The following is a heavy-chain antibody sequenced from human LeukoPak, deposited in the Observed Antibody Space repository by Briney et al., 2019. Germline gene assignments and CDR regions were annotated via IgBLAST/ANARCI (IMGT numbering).Heavy chain of an antibody. D-gene: IGHD2/OR15-2a*01. J-gene: IGHJ6*02. Sequence: SETVTLTCTVSGGSISIFYWSWIRQPAGKGLDWIGRIHSSGSINHNPSLKSRVTLSVDTSKNQFSLKLTSVAAADTAVYYCARGTFKDGLDLWGQGTMVTVSS. CDR1: GGSISIFY. CDR2: IHSSGSI. V-gene: IGHV4-4*07. CDR3: ARGTFKDGLDL.